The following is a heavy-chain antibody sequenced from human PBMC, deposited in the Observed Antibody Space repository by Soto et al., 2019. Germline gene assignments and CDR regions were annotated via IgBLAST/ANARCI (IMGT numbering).Heavy chain of an antibody. CDR3: ARGRYGDY. D-gene: IGHD1-1*01. V-gene: IGHV1-18*01. CDR1: GYTFTSYG. J-gene: IGHJ4*02. CDR2: ISAHNGNT. Sequence: QVHLVQSGAEVKKPGASVKVSCKASGYTFTSYGITWVRQAPGQGLEWMGWISAHNGNTDYAQKLQGRVIVTRDTSTSTAYMERRSLRSGDTAVYYCARGRYGDYWGQGALVTVSS.